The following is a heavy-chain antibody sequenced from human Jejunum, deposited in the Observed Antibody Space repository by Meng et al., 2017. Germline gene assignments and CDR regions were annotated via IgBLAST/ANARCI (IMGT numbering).Heavy chain of an antibody. Sequence: ASVKVSCKASGYSFSHYYMCWVRQAPGQGLEWMGIIDPSAGSTTYAQKFQGRVTMTRDTSTNTIYMEMNSLKSEDTAVYYCARDSNPIVRGLHGFDIWGQGTMVTVSS. CDR1: GYSFSHYY. D-gene: IGHD3-10*01. CDR3: ARDSNPIVRGLHGFDI. J-gene: IGHJ3*02. V-gene: IGHV1-46*01. CDR2: IDPSAGST.